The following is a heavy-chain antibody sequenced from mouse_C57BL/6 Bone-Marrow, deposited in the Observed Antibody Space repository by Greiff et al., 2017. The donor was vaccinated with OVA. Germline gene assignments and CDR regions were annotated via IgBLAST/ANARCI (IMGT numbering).Heavy chain of an antibody. J-gene: IGHJ4*01. D-gene: IGHD1-1*01. CDR1: GYSITSGYY. V-gene: IGHV3-6*01. CDR2: ISYDGSN. CDR3: ARDYYGSSWGAMDY. Sequence: EVQVVESGPGLVKPSQSLSLTCSVTGYSITSGYYWNWIRQFPGNKLEWMGYISYDGSNNYNPSLKNRISITRDTSKNQFFLKLNCVTTEDTATYYCARDYYGSSWGAMDYWGQGTSVTVSS.